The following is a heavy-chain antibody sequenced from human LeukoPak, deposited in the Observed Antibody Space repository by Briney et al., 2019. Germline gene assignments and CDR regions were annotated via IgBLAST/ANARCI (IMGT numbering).Heavy chain of an antibody. V-gene: IGHV4-59*08. CDR3: ARHPKERPSDRSGYINAFDI. CDR2: VYYSGSN. J-gene: IGHJ3*02. Sequence: SETLSLTCTVSGGSISGNYWSWMRQPPGKGLEWIGYVYYSGSNNYNPSLKSRVTISQDTSKNQFSLEVTSVTAADTAVYYCARHPKERPSDRSGYINAFDIWGQGTMVTVSS. D-gene: IGHD3-22*01. CDR1: GGSISGNY.